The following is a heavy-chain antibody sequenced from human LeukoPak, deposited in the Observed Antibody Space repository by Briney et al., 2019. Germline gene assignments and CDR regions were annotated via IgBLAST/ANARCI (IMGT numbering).Heavy chain of an antibody. J-gene: IGHJ3*02. V-gene: IGHV1-69*01. CDR1: GGTFSSYA. CDR3: ARDASLGYCSGGSCYMSGDAFDI. CDR2: IIPIFGTA. Sequence: ASVKVSCKASGGTFSSYAISWVRQAPGQGLEWMGGIIPIFGTANYAQKFQGRVTITADESTSTAYMELSSLRSEDTAVYYCARDASLGYCSGGSCYMSGDAFDIWGQGTMVTVSS. D-gene: IGHD2-15*01.